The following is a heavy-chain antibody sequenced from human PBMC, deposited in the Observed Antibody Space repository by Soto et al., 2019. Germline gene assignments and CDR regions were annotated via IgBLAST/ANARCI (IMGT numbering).Heavy chain of an antibody. J-gene: IGHJ4*02. V-gene: IGHV3-48*01. D-gene: IGHD2-8*01. CDR1: GFTFSDYS. CDR3: ARGSCTFAY. Sequence: EVQLVESGGGLVQPGGSLRLSCEASGFTFSDYSMNWFRQAPWKGLEWVSYISSDGSAIHYAESVKGRFTISRDNAKNALYLPMNSLSAEDTAVYYCARGSCTFAYWGQGTLVTVSS. CDR2: ISSDGSAI.